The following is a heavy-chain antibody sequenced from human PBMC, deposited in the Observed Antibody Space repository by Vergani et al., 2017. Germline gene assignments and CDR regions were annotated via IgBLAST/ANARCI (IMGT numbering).Heavy chain of an antibody. Sequence: QVQLVQSGAEVKKPGASVKVSCKASGYTFTSYGISWVRQAPGQGLEWMGWISAYNGNTNYEQKLQGRVTMTTDTSTSTAYMELRSLRSDDTAVYYCASLEGSGSYSHYYGMDVWGQGTTVTVSS. D-gene: IGHD3-10*01. CDR2: ISAYNGNT. V-gene: IGHV1-18*04. CDR1: GYTFTSYG. J-gene: IGHJ6*02. CDR3: ASLEGSGSYSHYYGMDV.